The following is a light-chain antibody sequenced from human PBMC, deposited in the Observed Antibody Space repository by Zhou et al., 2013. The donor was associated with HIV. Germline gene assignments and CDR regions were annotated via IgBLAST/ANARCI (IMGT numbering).Light chain of an antibody. V-gene: IGKV3-15*01. J-gene: IGKJ2*01. CDR1: QSVSSS. Sequence: ENVLTQSPGTLSLSPGERATLSCRASQSVSSSSLAWYQQKPGQAPRLLIYGASTRATGIPARFSGRGSGTEFTLTINSMQSEDFAVYYCQQYNNWPGYTFGQGTKLDIK. CDR2: GAS. CDR3: QQYNNWPGYT.